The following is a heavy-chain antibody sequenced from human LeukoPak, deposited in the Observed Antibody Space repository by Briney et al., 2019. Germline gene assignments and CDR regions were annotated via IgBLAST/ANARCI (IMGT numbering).Heavy chain of an antibody. V-gene: IGHV3-48*03. CDR2: ISSSGSTI. CDR1: GFTFSSYE. J-gene: IGHJ4*02. Sequence: GGSLRLSCAASGFTFSSYEMNWVRQAPGKGLEWVSYISSSGSTIYYADSVKGRFTISRDNAKNSLYLQMNSLRAEDTALYYCARDRMATSTGFDYWGQGTLVTVSS. CDR3: ARDRMATSTGFDY. D-gene: IGHD5-24*01.